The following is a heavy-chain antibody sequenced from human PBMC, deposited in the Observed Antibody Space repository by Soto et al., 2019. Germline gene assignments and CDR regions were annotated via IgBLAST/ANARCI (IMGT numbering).Heavy chain of an antibody. Sequence: GASVKVSCKASGYTFTGYYMHWVRQAPGQGLEWMGWINPNSGGTNYAQKFQGRVTMTRDTSISTAYMELSRLRSDDTAVYYCARRDETTDFTIFGVVTSNWFDPWGQGTLVTVSS. CDR2: INPNSGGT. CDR3: ARRDETTDFTIFGVVTSNWFDP. D-gene: IGHD3-3*01. CDR1: GYTFTGYY. J-gene: IGHJ5*02. V-gene: IGHV1-2*02.